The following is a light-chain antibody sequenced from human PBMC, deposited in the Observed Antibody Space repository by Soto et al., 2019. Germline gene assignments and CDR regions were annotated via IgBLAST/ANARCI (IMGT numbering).Light chain of an antibody. J-gene: IGLJ3*02. CDR1: SNDVGAYKY. CDR3: SSYTSTSTL. V-gene: IGLV2-14*01. Sequence: QSALTQPASVSGSPGQSITISCTGTSNDVGAYKYVSWYQQLPGKAPKLMIYEVSNRPSGVSNRFSGSKSGNTASLTISGLQAEDEADYYFSSYTSTSTLFGGGTKLSVL. CDR2: EVS.